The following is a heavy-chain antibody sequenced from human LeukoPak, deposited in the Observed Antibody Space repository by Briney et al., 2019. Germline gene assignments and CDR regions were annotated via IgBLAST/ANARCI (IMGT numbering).Heavy chain of an antibody. CDR1: GGSISSYY. D-gene: IGHD2-15*01. CDR2: IYYSGST. V-gene: IGHV4-59*08. J-gene: IGHJ6*02. CDR3: AGKLVVADYYYGMDV. Sequence: SETLSLTCTVSGGSISSYYWSWIRQPPGNGLEWIGYIYYSGSTNYNPSLKSRVTISVDTSKNQFSLKLSSVTAAVTAVYCCAGKLVVADYYYGMDVWGQGTTVTVSS.